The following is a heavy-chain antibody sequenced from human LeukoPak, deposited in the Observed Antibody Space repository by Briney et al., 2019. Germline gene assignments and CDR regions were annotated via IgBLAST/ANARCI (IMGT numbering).Heavy chain of an antibody. CDR1: GFTFSSYG. Sequence: GRSLRLSCAASGFTFSSYGMHWVRQAPGKGLEWVTVISYDGTNKSYADSVKGRFTISRDNPKNTLFLQMNSLRAEDTAVYYCAKDRLGITVAGIDYWGQGTLVTVSS. CDR2: ISYDGTNK. D-gene: IGHD6-19*01. V-gene: IGHV3-30*18. J-gene: IGHJ4*02. CDR3: AKDRLGITVAGIDY.